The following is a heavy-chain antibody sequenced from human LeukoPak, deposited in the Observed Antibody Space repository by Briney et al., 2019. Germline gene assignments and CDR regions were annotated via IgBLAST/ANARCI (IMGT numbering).Heavy chain of an antibody. V-gene: IGHV3-23*01. CDR3: AKAPSRIAGVDY. CDR1: GFTFSSYA. CDR2: ISGSAGST. Sequence: GGSLRLSCAASGFTFSSYAMRWIRQAPGKGLEWVSSISGSAGSTYYADSVKGRFTISRDNSKNTLYLQMNSLRAEDTAVYYCAKAPSRIAGVDYWGQGTLVTVSS. J-gene: IGHJ4*02. D-gene: IGHD1-26*01.